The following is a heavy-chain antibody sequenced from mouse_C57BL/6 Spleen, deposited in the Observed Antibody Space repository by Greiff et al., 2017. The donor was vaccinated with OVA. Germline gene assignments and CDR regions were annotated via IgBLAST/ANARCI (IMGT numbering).Heavy chain of an antibody. CDR3: ARGITTVVATDWYFEV. V-gene: IGHV1-66*01. D-gene: IGHD1-1*01. Sequence: VQLQQSGPELVKPGASVKISCKASGYSFTSYYIHWVKQRPGQGLEWIGWIYPGSGNTKYNEKFKGKATLTADTSSSTAYMQLSSLTSEDSAVYYCARGITTVVATDWYFEVLGTRTTVTVSS. J-gene: IGHJ1*03. CDR1: GYSFTSYY. CDR2: IYPGSGNT.